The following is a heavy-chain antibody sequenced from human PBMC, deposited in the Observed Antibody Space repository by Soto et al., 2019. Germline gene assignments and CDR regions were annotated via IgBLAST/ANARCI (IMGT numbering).Heavy chain of an antibody. D-gene: IGHD6-6*01. CDR1: GGSISSYY. V-gene: IGHV4-59*01. CDR2: IYYSGST. J-gene: IGHJ6*02. Sequence: SETLSLTCTVSGGSISSYYWSWIRQPPGKGLEWIGYIYYSGSTNYNPSLKSRVTISVDTSKNQFSLKLSSVTAADTAVYYCGRDRGIAARYYYYYGMDVWGQGTTVTVSS. CDR3: GRDRGIAARYYYYYGMDV.